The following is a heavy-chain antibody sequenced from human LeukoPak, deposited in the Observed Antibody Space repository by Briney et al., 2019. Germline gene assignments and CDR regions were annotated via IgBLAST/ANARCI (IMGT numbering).Heavy chain of an antibody. Sequence: RGSLRLSCAASGSTFSSYEMTWVRQAPAKVLERVSYISRSGSTIYYADSVKGRFTISRDNAKNSLYLQMNSLRAEDTAVYSCAELGITMIGGVWGKGTTVTISS. CDR2: ISRSGSTI. CDR1: GSTFSSYE. D-gene: IGHD3-10*02. V-gene: IGHV3-48*03. J-gene: IGHJ6*04. CDR3: AELGITMIGGV.